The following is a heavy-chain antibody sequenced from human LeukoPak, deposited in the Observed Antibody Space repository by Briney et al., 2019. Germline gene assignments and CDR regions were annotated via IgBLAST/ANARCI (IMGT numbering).Heavy chain of an antibody. J-gene: IGHJ4*02. CDR1: GFTVSSYY. V-gene: IGHV3-53*01. CDR2: IYSGGTT. CDR3: ARAKPKNMVRGLIMRRERGYYFDY. D-gene: IGHD3-10*01. Sequence: GGSLRLSCAASGFTVSSYYMSWVRQAPGQGLEWVSVIYSGGTTYYPDSVKGRFTISRDNSKSTLYIQMNSLRAEDTAVYYCARAKPKNMVRGLIMRRERGYYFDYWGQGTLVTVS.